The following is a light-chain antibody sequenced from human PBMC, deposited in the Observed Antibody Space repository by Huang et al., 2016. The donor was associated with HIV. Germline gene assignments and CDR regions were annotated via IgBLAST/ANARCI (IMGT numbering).Light chain of an antibody. CDR1: RSVSTN. V-gene: IGKV3-15*01. CDR3: HQYNNWRLS. J-gene: IGKJ4*01. CDR2: GSS. Sequence: EIVMTQSPATLSVSPGGRVTLACRANRSVSTNLAWYQQRPGQAPRRLIYGSSTRAPGIPARFRGSGSGTDFSLTISSLQSEDFALYYCHQYNNWRLSFGGGTRVDI.